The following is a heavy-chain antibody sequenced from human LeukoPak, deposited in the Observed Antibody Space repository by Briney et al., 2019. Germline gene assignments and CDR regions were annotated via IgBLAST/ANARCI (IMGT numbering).Heavy chain of an antibody. J-gene: IGHJ4*02. V-gene: IGHV3-30*02. CDR1: GFTFSSYG. CDR3: AKDIHYDFDY. CDR2: IRYDGGNK. D-gene: IGHD3-16*01. Sequence: GGSLRLSCAASGFTFSSYGMHWVRQAPGKGLEWVAFIRYDGGNKYYADSVKGRFTISRDNSKNTLYLQMNSLRAEDTAVYYCAKDIHYDFDYWGQGTLVTVSS.